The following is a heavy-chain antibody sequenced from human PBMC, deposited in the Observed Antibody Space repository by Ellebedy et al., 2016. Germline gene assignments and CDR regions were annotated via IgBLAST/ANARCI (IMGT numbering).Heavy chain of an antibody. V-gene: IGHV4-31*03. CDR1: GGSISSGGYY. CDR3: ARASTTVTTLSLDY. Sequence: SETLSLTXTVSGGSISSGGYYWSWIRQHPGKGLEWIGYIYYSGSTYYNPSLKSRVTISVDTSKNQFSLKLSSVTAADTAVYYCARASTTVTTLSLDYWGQGTLVTVSS. D-gene: IGHD4-17*01. CDR2: IYYSGST. J-gene: IGHJ4*02.